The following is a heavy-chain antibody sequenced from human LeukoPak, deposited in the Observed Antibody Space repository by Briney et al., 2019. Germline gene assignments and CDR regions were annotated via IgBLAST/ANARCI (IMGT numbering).Heavy chain of an antibody. Sequence: GGSLRLSCAASGFTVSSNYMSWVRQAPGKGLEWVSTIYSGGSTYYADSVKGRFTISRDNSKNTLYLQMNSLKAEDTAVYYCARARCSSTRCYSGAEYNWFDPWSQGTLVTVSS. CDR3: ARARCSSTRCYSGAEYNWFDP. CDR1: GFTVSSNY. J-gene: IGHJ5*02. CDR2: IYSGGST. D-gene: IGHD2-2*02. V-gene: IGHV3-66*02.